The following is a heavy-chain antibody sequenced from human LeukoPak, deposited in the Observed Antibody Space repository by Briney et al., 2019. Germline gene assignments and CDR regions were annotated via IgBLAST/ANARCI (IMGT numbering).Heavy chain of an antibody. Sequence: SETLSLTCTVSGGSISSYYWSWIRQPPGKGLEWIGYIYYSGSTNYNPSLKSRVTISVDTSKNQFSLKLSSVTAADTAVYYCARFRNYYDSSGYPYYFDYWGQGTPVTVSS. CDR2: IYYSGST. V-gene: IGHV4-59*01. D-gene: IGHD3-22*01. J-gene: IGHJ4*02. CDR3: ARFRNYYDSSGYPYYFDY. CDR1: GGSISSYY.